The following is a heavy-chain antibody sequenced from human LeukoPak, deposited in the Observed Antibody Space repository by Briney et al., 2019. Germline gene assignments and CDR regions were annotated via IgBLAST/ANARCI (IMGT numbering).Heavy chain of an antibody. V-gene: IGHV4-30-2*01. CDR2: LYHSATT. J-gene: IGHJ4*02. CDR1: GASTNSGGYY. Sequence: SQTLSLTCTVSGASTNSGGYYWSWIRQPPGRGLEWIGHLYHSATTYYNPSLQRRVTTSIDRSKNQFSLKLSSVTPADTAVYYCARTSGLDSGGYLSDWGQGTLVTVSS. CDR3: ARTSGLDSGGYLSD. D-gene: IGHD3-22*01.